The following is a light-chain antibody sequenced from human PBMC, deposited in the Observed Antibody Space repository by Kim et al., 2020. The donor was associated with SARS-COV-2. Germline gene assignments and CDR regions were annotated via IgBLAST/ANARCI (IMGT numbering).Light chain of an antibody. CDR3: NSRDSSHFVV. Sequence: SSELTQDPAVSVALGQTVRITCQGDSLRKYYATWYQQKPGQAPVLVIYGKNNRPSGIPDRFSGSSSGNTASLTIAGAQAEDEADYYCNSRDSSHFVVFGGGTQLTVL. CDR1: SLRKYY. V-gene: IGLV3-19*01. CDR2: GKN. J-gene: IGLJ2*01.